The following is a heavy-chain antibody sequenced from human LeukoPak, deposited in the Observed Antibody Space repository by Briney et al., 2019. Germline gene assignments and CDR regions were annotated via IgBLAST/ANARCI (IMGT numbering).Heavy chain of an antibody. CDR3: ARSAFPADY. CDR1: GFTFSSYW. J-gene: IGHJ4*02. Sequence: GGSLRLSCTASGFTFSSYWMTWVRQAPGKGLEWVANIKHDAREKYYVDSVKGRFTISRDNAKNSLYLQMNSLRAEDTALYYWARSAFPADYWGQGTLVTVSS. D-gene: IGHD2/OR15-2a*01. CDR2: IKHDAREK. V-gene: IGHV3-7*01.